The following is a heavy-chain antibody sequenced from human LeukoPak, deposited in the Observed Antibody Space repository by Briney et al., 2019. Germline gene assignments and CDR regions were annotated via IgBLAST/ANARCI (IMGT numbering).Heavy chain of an antibody. CDR3: ARDSHASSWYQDY. D-gene: IGHD6-13*01. Sequence: GGSLRLSCAASGFTLSGYWMSWVRQAPGKGPEWVANIKQDGSEKNYVDSVKGRFTISRDNAKNSLYLQMNSLRAEDTAVYYCARDSHASSWYQDYWGQGTLVTVSS. V-gene: IGHV3-7*03. CDR1: GFTLSGYW. J-gene: IGHJ4*02. CDR2: IKQDGSEK.